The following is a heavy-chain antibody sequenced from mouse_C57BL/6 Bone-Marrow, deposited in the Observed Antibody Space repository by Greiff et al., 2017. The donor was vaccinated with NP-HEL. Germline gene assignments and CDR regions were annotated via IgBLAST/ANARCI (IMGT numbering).Heavy chain of an antibody. D-gene: IGHD1-1*02. J-gene: IGHJ2*01. Sequence: VKLMESGAELARPGASVKLSCKASGYTFTSYGISWVKQRTGQGLEWIGEIYPRSGNTYYNEKFKGKATLTADKSSSTAYMELRSLTSEDSAVYFCMVAPYYFDYWGQGTTLTVSS. CDR2: IYPRSGNT. CDR1: GYTFTSYG. CDR3: MVAPYYFDY. V-gene: IGHV1-81*01.